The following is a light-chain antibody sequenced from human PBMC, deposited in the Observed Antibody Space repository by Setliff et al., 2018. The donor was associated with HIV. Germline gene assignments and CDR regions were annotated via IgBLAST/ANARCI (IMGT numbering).Light chain of an antibody. CDR2: DVT. Sequence: QSALTQPASVSGSPGQSITLSCTGTSSDVGNYNFVSWYQQHPGRAPQLMIYDVTKRPSGVSDRFSGSKSGNTASLTISGLQTEDEADYYCCSYTSSLTYVFGTGTKVTVL. V-gene: IGLV2-14*03. CDR3: CSYTSSLTYV. CDR1: SSDVGNYNF. J-gene: IGLJ1*01.